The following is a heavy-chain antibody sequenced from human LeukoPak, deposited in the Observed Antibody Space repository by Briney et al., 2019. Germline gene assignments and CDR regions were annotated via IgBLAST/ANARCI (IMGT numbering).Heavy chain of an antibody. D-gene: IGHD3-10*01. J-gene: IGHJ4*02. CDR1: GNSFNKYA. CDR3: TRGGFGELYDFDY. V-gene: IGHV1-69*06. Sequence: ASVKVSCKASGNSFNKYAITWVRQAPGQGLEWMGEFIPIFGTAKYAKKFQGRVTITADKSTSTAYMDLNSLRSEDTAVYYCTRGGFGELYDFDYWGQGTLVTVSS. CDR2: FIPIFGTA.